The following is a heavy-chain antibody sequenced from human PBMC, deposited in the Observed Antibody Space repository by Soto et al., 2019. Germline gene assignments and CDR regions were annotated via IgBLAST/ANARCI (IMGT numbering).Heavy chain of an antibody. V-gene: IGHV3-23*01. J-gene: IGHJ4*02. CDR2: ISVSGANT. CDR1: GFTFNNYA. CDR3: AKDLGLGVIAGYPHDC. D-gene: IGHD3-9*01. Sequence: DVQLLDSGGGLVQPGGSLRLSCAASGFTFNNYAMSWVRQAPGKGLEWVSTISVSGANTYYADSVKGRFTISRDDSKNALHLQMNSLGAEDTAVYYCAKDLGLGVIAGYPHDCWGQGTLVTVSS.